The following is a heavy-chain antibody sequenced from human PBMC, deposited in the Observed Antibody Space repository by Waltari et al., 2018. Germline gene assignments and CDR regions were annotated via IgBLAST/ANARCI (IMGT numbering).Heavy chain of an antibody. CDR2: IYTSGST. D-gene: IGHD5-12*01. V-gene: IGHV4-61*09. CDR3: ATVSSGYDYRD. Sequence: QVQLQESGPGLVKPSQTLSLTCTVSGGSISSGSYYWSWIRQPAGKGLEWIGYIYTSGSTNYNPSLKSRVTISVDTSKNQFSLKLSSVTAADTAVYYCATVSSGYDYRDWGQGTLVTVSS. J-gene: IGHJ4*02. CDR1: GGSISSGSYY.